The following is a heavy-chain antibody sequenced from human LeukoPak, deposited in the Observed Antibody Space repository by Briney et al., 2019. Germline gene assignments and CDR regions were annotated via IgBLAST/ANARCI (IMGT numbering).Heavy chain of an antibody. V-gene: IGHV4-61*02. Sequence: SETLSLTCTGSAGSIISGYYYWTSIRQPAGKRLKWIGRISASGGTSYNPSLNSRVTISVDTSKNQFSLKSTSVDATDTAVYYCAIEPRTPGLHYFHHSRPGTLLTLSS. J-gene: IGHJ4*02. D-gene: IGHD1-14*01. CDR2: ISASGGT. CDR3: AIEPRTPGLHYFHH. CDR1: AGSIISGYYY.